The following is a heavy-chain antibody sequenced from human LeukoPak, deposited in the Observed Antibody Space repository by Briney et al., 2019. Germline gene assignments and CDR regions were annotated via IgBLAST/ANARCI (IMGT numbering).Heavy chain of an antibody. CDR3: AKDSGSGTQRPDY. Sequence: GGSLRLSCAASGFTFSSYGMHWVRQAPGKGLEWVAFIRYDGSNKYYADSVKGRFTISRDNSKNTLHLQMNSLRAEDTAVYYCAKDSGSGTQRPDYWGQGTLVTVSS. CDR1: GFTFSSYG. D-gene: IGHD1-26*01. CDR2: IRYDGSNK. J-gene: IGHJ4*02. V-gene: IGHV3-30*02.